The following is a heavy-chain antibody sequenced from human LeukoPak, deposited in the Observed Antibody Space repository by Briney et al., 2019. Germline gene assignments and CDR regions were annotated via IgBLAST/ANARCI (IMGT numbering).Heavy chain of an antibody. J-gene: IGHJ4*02. D-gene: IGHD1-26*01. CDR1: GGSVSPYY. V-gene: IGHV4-59*08. CDR3: ARHGGGGESYPRVFDY. Sequence: PSETLSLTCTASGGSVSPYYWSWIRQPPGKGLEWIGYIYHSGSTNYNPSLKSRVIISVDTSKNQFSLKLNSVTAADTAMYYCARHGGGGESYPRVFDYWGRGNLVTVSS. CDR2: IYHSGST.